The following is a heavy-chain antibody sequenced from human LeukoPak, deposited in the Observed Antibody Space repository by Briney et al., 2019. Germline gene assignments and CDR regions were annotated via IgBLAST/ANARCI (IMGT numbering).Heavy chain of an antibody. J-gene: IGHJ4*02. V-gene: IGHV4-61*02. CDR2: MFTPGTI. CDR1: GGSVSSGIYY. Sequence: SETLSLTCTVSGGSVSSGIYYWSWIRQPAGKGLEWIGRMFTPGTINYNPSLKSRVTVSLDTSKNQFSLKLSSVTAADTAVYYCARLSGRDYYFDYWGQGTLVTVSS. D-gene: IGHD3-10*01. CDR3: ARLSGRDYYFDY.